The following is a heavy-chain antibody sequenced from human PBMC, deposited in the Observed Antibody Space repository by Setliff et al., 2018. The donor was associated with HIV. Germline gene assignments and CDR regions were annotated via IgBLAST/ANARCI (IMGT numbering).Heavy chain of an antibody. CDR2: ISGSGYP. CDR3: VKDVVKFWSGSGALDF. Sequence: LRLSCVASGFTFSTYAINWVRLAPGKGLEWVSSISGSGYPYYADSVKGRFNILRDDSKKTVDLQMNSLRADDTAVYYCVKDVVKFWSGSGALDFWGPGTLVTVSS. V-gene: IGHV3-23*01. J-gene: IGHJ4*02. D-gene: IGHD3-3*01. CDR1: GFTFSTYA.